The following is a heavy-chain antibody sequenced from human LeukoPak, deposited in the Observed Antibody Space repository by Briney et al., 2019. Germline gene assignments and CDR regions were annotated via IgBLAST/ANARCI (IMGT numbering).Heavy chain of an antibody. D-gene: IGHD3-10*01. Sequence: PSETLSLTCAVYGGSFSGYYWSWIRQPPGKGLEWIGEINHSGSTNYNPSLKSRVTISVDTSKNQFSLKLSSVTAADTAVYYCAKDGVPGGSAIYYFDYWGQGTLVTVSS. J-gene: IGHJ4*02. V-gene: IGHV4-34*01. CDR3: AKDGVPGGSAIYYFDY. CDR1: GGSFSGYY. CDR2: INHSGST.